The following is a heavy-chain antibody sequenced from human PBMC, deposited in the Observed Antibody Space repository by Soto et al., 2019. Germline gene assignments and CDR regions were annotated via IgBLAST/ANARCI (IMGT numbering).Heavy chain of an antibody. V-gene: IGHV1-69*13. D-gene: IGHD1-26*01. CDR1: GGTFSSYA. J-gene: IGHJ5*02. CDR3: ARYMWELPIPYNWFDP. CDR2: IIPIFGTA. Sequence: SVKVSCKASGGTFSSYAISWVRQAPGQGLEWMGGIIPIFGTANYAQKFRGRVTITADESTSTAYMELSSLRSEDTAVYYCARYMWELPIPYNWFDPWGQGTLVTVSS.